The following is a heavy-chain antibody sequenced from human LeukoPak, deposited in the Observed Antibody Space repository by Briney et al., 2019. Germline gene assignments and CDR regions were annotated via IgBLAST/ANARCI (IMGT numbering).Heavy chain of an antibody. CDR2: ISSSGGTK. CDR1: GFTFSGYS. CDR3: ARSRATYAFDI. D-gene: IGHD5-12*01. J-gene: IGHJ3*02. Sequence: GGSLRLSCTASGFTFSGYSMNWVRQAPGKGLEWVSYISSSGGTKYYADSVRGQFTISRDNAMNSRYLQMNSLRAEDTAVYYCARSRATYAFDIWGQGTMVTVSS. V-gene: IGHV3-48*01.